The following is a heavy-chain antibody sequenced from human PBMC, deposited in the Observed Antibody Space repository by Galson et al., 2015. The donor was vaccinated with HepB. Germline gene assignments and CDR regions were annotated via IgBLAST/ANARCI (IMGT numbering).Heavy chain of an antibody. CDR2: ISYAGRNT. CDR3: ARDQNSGDYCYYGMDV. CDR1: GFTFSAYA. Sequence: SLRLSCAASGFTFSAYALHWVRQPPGKGLEWVAVISYAGRNTYYADPVKGRFTISRDESKNTLFVQMNSLRAEDTAVYYCARDQNSGDYCYYGMDVWGQGTTVTVSS. D-gene: IGHD3-10*01. V-gene: IGHV3-30*04. J-gene: IGHJ6*02.